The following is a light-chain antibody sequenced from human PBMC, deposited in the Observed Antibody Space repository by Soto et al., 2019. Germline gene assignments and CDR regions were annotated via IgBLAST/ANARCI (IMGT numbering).Light chain of an antibody. CDR2: GAY. CDR1: QGISHY. J-gene: IGKJ4*01. V-gene: IGKV1-17*03. CDR3: LQHNSYPLS. Sequence: DIQMTQSPSTMSASVGDRVTITCRASQGISHYLAWFQQRPGKVTKRLIYGAYTLESGVPSRFSGSGSGTEFTLTISSLQPEDFATYYCLQHNSYPLSFGGGTKVEMK.